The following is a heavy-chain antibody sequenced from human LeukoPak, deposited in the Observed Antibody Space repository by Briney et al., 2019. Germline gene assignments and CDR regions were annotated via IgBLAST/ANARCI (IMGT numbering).Heavy chain of an antibody. CDR1: GYTFTSYG. V-gene: IGHV1-18*01. Sequence: ASVKVSCKASGYTFTSYGISWVRQAPGQGLEWMGWISAYNGNTNYAQKLQGRVTMTTDTSTSTAYMELRSLRSDDTAVYYCARVTAGWMVTRLAPFDYWGQGTLVTVSS. J-gene: IGHJ4*02. CDR2: ISAYNGNT. D-gene: IGHD2-21*02. CDR3: ARVTAGWMVTRLAPFDY.